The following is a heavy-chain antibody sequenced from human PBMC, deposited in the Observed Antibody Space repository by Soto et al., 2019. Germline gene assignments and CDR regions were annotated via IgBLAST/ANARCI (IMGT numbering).Heavy chain of an antibody. CDR1: GFILSDCA. CDR2: ISSSSSVI. J-gene: IGHJ6*03. D-gene: IGHD7-27*01. CDR3: ARDLSWGSNWYYYMDV. Sequence: EVQLVESGGGLVQPGGSLRLSCATSGFILSDCAMNWVRQAPGKGLEWVSYISSSSSVIDYADSVKGRFTVSRDNAWNSLYLKMNSLRAEDTAVYYCARDLSWGSNWYYYMDVWGKGTTVTVSS. V-gene: IGHV3-48*01.